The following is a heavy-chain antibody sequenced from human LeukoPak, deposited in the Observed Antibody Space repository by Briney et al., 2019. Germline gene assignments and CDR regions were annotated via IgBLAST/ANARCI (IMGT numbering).Heavy chain of an antibody. CDR3: NTPPD. CDR1: GFSFSDAW. CDR2: IKPKASGGTT. Sequence: GGSLRLSCTASGFSFSDAWMTWVRQAPGKGLEWVGRIKPKASGGTTDYAAPVKDRFTISRDDSKNTVYLQMNNLETEDTAVYYCNTPPDWGQGTLVIVSS. V-gene: IGHV3-15*01. J-gene: IGHJ4*02.